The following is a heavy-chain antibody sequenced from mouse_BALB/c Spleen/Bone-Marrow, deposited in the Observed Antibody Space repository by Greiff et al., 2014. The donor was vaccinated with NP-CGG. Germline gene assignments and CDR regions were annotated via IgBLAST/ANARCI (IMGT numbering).Heavy chain of an antibody. CDR1: GYTFTSNW. CDR2: IDPYDSET. J-gene: IGHJ4*01. CDR3: ARWGYGSTYYYAMDY. D-gene: IGHD1-1*01. Sequence: LEESGAELVRPGASVKLSCKASGYTFTSNWMNWVKQRPEQGLEWIGRIDPYDSETHYNQKFKDKAILTVDKSSSTAYMQLNSLTSEDSAVYYCARWGYGSTYYYAMDYWGQGTSVTVSS. V-gene: IGHV1-52*01.